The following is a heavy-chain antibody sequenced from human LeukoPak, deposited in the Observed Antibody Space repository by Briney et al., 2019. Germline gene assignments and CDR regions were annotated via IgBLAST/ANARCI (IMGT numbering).Heavy chain of an antibody. D-gene: IGHD2-2*01. J-gene: IGHJ3*02. CDR3: AREGGIVVVPAAPRGDAFDI. CDR1: GFTFSSYW. V-gene: IGHV3-7*01. CDR2: IKQDGSEK. Sequence: GGSLRLSCAASGFTFSSYWMRWVRQAPGKGLEWVANIKQDGSEKYYVDSVKGRFTISRDNAKNSLYLQMNSLRAEDTAVYYCAREGGIVVVPAAPRGDAFDIWGQGTMVTVSS.